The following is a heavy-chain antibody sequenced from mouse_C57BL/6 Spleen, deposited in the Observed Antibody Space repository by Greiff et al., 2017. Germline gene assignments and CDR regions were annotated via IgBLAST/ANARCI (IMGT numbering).Heavy chain of an antibody. D-gene: IGHD3-3*01. CDR3: ARGGAGYCDY. CDR2: IYPRSGNT. V-gene: IGHV1-81*01. Sequence: QVQLKESGAELARPGASVKLSCKASGYTFTSYGISWVKQRTGQGLEWIGEIYPRSGNTYYNEKFKGKATLTADKSSSTAYMELRSLTSEDSAVYFCARGGAGYCDYWGQGTTLTVSS. CDR1: GYTFTSYG. J-gene: IGHJ2*01.